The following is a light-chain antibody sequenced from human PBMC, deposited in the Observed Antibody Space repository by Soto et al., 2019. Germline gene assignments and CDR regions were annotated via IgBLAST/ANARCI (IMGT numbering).Light chain of an antibody. CDR1: QSISSY. CDR2: AAS. Sequence: IQMTQSPSSLSASVGDGVTITCRASQSISSYLNWYQQRPGKAPKLLIYAASSLQSGVPSRFSGSGSGTDLTLTISSLQPEDSATYYCQQSSSTPLTFGGGTKVEIK. CDR3: QQSSSTPLT. J-gene: IGKJ4*01. V-gene: IGKV1-39*01.